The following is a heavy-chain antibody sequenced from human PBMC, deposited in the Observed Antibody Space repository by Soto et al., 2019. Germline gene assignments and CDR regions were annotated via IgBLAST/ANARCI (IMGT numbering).Heavy chain of an antibody. CDR2: ISAYNGNT. Sequence: QVQLVQSGAEVKKPGASVKVSCKASGYTFTSYGISWVRQAPGQGLEWMGWISAYNGNTNYAQKLQGRVTMTTDTSTSTAYMELSSLRSEDTAVYYCASNEPMIVVVTDWYFDLWGRGTLVTVSS. V-gene: IGHV1-18*01. J-gene: IGHJ2*01. CDR3: ASNEPMIVVVTDWYFDL. CDR1: GYTFTSYG. D-gene: IGHD3-22*01.